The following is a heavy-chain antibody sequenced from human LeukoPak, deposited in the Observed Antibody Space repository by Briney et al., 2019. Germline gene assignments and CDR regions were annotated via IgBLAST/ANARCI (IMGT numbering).Heavy chain of an antibody. D-gene: IGHD1-1*01. CDR3: VRYDVEARRFDY. Sequence: GGSLRLSCAASGSSFSAYWMHWVRQAPGKGLVWVSRINNEGSGTDYADAVKGRFTISRVNVENTLYLQMNSLSADDTAMYYCVRYDVEARRFDYWGQGTLVTVSS. CDR1: GSSFSAYW. CDR2: INNEGSGT. J-gene: IGHJ4*02. V-gene: IGHV3-74*01.